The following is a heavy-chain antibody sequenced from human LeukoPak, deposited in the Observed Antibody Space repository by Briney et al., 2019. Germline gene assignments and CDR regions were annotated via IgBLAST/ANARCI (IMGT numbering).Heavy chain of an antibody. V-gene: IGHV3-33*01. D-gene: IGHD6-13*01. CDR2: ICFEGSEK. Sequence: GLALRLSCAASGFTFRSYGMHWVRQAPGRGLEWVAVICFEGSEKHYADSVKGRFTISRDNSKTTLYLQLNSLRAEDTAVYYCARGSSSWYYFDYWGQGTLVTVSS. CDR1: GFTFRSYG. CDR3: ARGSSSWYYFDY. J-gene: IGHJ4*02.